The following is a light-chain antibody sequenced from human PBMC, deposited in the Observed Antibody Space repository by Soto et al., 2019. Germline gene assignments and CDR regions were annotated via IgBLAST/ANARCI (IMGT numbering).Light chain of an antibody. Sequence: QAVVTQPPSVSGAPGQGVTISCTGGSSNIGAGYDVHWYQHLPGTSPKLLIYGNHNRPSGVPDRFSGSKSGTSASLAITALRAEDEADYYCQSYASSLSGSWVFGGGTKLTVL. CDR3: QSYASSLSGSWV. CDR1: SSNIGAGYD. V-gene: IGLV1-40*01. J-gene: IGLJ3*02. CDR2: GNH.